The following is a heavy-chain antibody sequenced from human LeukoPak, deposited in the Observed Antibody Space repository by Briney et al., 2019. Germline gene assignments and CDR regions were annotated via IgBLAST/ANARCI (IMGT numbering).Heavy chain of an antibody. D-gene: IGHD3-22*01. CDR2: ISGRGGST. Sequence: GGSLRLSCAASGFTFSSYAMSWVRQAPGKGLECVSAISGRGGSTYYADPVKGRFTISRDNSQNTLYLQMNSLRAEDTAVYYCAKDPGYYDSSGYYYYFDYWGQGTLVTVSS. V-gene: IGHV3-23*01. CDR3: AKDPGYYDSSGYYYYFDY. CDR1: GFTFSSYA. J-gene: IGHJ4*02.